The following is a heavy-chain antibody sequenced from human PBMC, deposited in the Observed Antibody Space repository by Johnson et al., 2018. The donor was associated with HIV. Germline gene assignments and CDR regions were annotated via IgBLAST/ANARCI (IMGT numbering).Heavy chain of an antibody. Sequence: VQLVESGGGVVQPGRSLRLSCAASGFTFSSYAMHWVRQAPGKGLEWVSAISGSGGSTFYADSVKGRFTISRDSSKNTLYLQMNSLRAEDTAVYYCARDGAADNAFDIWGQGTMVTVSS. CDR3: ARDGAADNAFDI. CDR2: ISGSGGST. D-gene: IGHD3-16*01. V-gene: IGHV3-23*04. J-gene: IGHJ3*02. CDR1: GFTFSSYA.